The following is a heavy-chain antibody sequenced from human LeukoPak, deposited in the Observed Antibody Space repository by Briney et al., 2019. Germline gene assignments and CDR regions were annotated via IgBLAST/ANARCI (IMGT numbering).Heavy chain of an antibody. CDR3: ARASVLGPNTDY. J-gene: IGHJ4*02. Sequence: GGSLRLSCAASGFTFSNYWMSWVRQTRGKGLEWVASIEQDGSEKYYVDSVEGRFTISRDNAKNSLYLQMNKLRADDTALYYCARASVLGPNTDYWGQGTLVTVSS. V-gene: IGHV3-7*01. D-gene: IGHD4/OR15-4a*01. CDR2: IEQDGSEK. CDR1: GFTFSNYW.